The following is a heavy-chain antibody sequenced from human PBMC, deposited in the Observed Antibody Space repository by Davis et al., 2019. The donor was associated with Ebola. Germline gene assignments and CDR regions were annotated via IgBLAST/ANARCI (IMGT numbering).Heavy chain of an antibody. D-gene: IGHD3-10*01. V-gene: IGHV4-59*01. CDR2: VEYSGRT. J-gene: IGHJ4*02. CDR3: ARGVFGAFFDS. CDR1: GFSFSDYW. Sequence: ESLKISCAASGFSFSDYWMSWIRQSPGKGLEWIAYVEYSGRTEYIPPLNSRVTISVDTSRNQFSLKLRSVTASDTAVYYCARGVFGAFFDSWGQGTLVTVST.